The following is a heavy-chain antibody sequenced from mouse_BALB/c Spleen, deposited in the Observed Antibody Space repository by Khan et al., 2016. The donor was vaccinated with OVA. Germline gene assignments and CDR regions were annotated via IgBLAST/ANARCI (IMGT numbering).Heavy chain of an antibody. CDR1: GFSLTSYG. D-gene: IGHD2-1*01. Sequence: QVQLKESGPGLVAPSQSLSITCTVSGFSLTSYGVNWVRQPPGKGLEWLGVIWGDGSTKYHSALISRLSISKDNSKTQVILQMNSLQTEDTHPYYCVKQNCGTLYAMDYWGQGTAVTVSS. CDR3: VKQNCGTLYAMDY. V-gene: IGHV2-3*01. J-gene: IGHJ4*01. CDR2: IWGDGST.